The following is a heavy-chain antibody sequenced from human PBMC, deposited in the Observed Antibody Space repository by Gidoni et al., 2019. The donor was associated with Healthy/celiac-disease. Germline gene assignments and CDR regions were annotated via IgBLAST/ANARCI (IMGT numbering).Heavy chain of an antibody. CDR3: AKANSSGWYGYFNY. V-gene: IGHV3-9*01. J-gene: IGHJ4*02. CDR1: GFTFDDYA. CDR2: ISWNSGSI. D-gene: IGHD6-19*01. Sequence: EVQLVESGGGLVQPGRSLRLSCAASGFTFDDYAMHWVRQAPGKGLEWVSGISWNSGSIGYADSVKGRFTISRDNAKNSLYLQMNSLRAEDTALYYCAKANSSGWYGYFNYWGQGTLVTVSS.